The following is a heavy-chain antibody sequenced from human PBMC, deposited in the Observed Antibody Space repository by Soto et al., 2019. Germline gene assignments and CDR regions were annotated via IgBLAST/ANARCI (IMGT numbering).Heavy chain of an antibody. J-gene: IGHJ5*02. CDR3: ARARSGTYYNPAWFDP. V-gene: IGHV4-31*03. CDR1: RGSIYTGGYY. CDR2: IYVSGST. Sequence: TLSLTCTVSRGSIYTGGYYWTWIRQHPGKALEWIGYIYVSGSTYYNPSLKSRVAISIDTSKNQFSLKLNSVSAADTAVYYCARARSGTYYNPAWFDPWGKGALVTVSS. D-gene: IGHD3-10*01.